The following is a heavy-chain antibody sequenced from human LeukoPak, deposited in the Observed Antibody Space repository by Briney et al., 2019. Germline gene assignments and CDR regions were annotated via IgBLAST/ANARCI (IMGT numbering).Heavy chain of an antibody. Sequence: GGSLRLSCAASGFTFSSYAMSWVRQAPGKGLEWVSAISGDGGSTYYADSVKGRFTISRDNSKNSLYLQMNSLRTEDTALYYCAKGGTVVTNPFDYWGQGTLVTVSS. CDR2: ISGDGGST. J-gene: IGHJ4*02. CDR3: AKGGTVVTNPFDY. V-gene: IGHV3-43*02. CDR1: GFTFSSYA. D-gene: IGHD4-23*01.